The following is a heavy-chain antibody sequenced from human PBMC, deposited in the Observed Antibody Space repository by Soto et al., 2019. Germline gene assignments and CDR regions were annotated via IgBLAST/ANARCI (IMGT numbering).Heavy chain of an antibody. J-gene: IGHJ4*02. CDR2: IYHSGST. Sequence: QVQLQESGPGLVKPSETLSLTCAVSGGSISSSNWWTWVRQSPGKGLEWIGEIYHSGSTNYNPSLKSRVDISVDNSKNQFSLNLSSVTAADTAVYYCARRSGNSVDYWGQGTLVTVSS. CDR3: ARRSGNSVDY. D-gene: IGHD3-22*01. CDR1: GGSISSSNW. V-gene: IGHV4-4*02.